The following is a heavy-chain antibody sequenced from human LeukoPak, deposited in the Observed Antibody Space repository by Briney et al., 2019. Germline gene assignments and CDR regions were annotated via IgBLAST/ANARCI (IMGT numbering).Heavy chain of an antibody. CDR1: GGSISSGGYS. J-gene: IGHJ5*02. Sequence: SETLSLTCAVSGGSISSGGYSWSWLRQPPGTGLEWIGYIYHSGSTYYNPSLKSRVTISVDRSKNQFSLKLSSVTAADTAVYYCARGYCSGGSCYASGFDPWGQGTLVTVSS. CDR2: IYHSGST. V-gene: IGHV4-30-2*01. CDR3: ARGYCSGGSCYASGFDP. D-gene: IGHD2-15*01.